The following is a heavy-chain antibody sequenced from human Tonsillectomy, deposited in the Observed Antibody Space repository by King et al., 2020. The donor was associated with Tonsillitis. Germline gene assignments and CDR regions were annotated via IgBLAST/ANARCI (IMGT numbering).Heavy chain of an antibody. V-gene: IGHV4-34*01. CDR1: GGSFSGYY. Sequence: VQLQQWGAGLLKPSETLSLTCAVYGGSFSGYYWSWIRQPPGKGLEWIGEINHSGSTNYNPSLKSRVTISVDTAKNQFCLRLSSVTAAETAGYYCARSKLRQRSTIVGVVSHGAFDIWGQGTMVTVSS. CDR3: ARSKLRQRSTIVGVVSHGAFDI. J-gene: IGHJ3*02. CDR2: INHSGST. D-gene: IGHD3-3*01.